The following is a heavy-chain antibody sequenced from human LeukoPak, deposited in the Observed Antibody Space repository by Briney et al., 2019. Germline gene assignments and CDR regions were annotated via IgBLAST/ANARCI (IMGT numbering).Heavy chain of an antibody. D-gene: IGHD4-11*01. CDR1: GGSFSGYY. Sequence: SETLSLTCAVYGGSFSGYYWSWIRQPPGKGLEWIGEINHSGSTNYNPSLKSRVTISVDTSKNQFSLKLSSVTAADTAVYYCATLFYSNYAGYYYMDVWGKGTTVTVSS. CDR2: INHSGST. V-gene: IGHV4-34*01. J-gene: IGHJ6*03. CDR3: ATLFYSNYAGYYYMDV.